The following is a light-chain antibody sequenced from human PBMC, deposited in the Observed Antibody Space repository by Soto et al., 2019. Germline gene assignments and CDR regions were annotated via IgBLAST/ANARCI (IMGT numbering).Light chain of an antibody. J-gene: IGKJ4*01. CDR3: QQSDTWPLT. Sequence: EVVMTQSPVGLSVSPGEGATLSCRASQNINSNLAWYQQKPGQAPRLLIHGASTRATGIPARFSGSGSGTEFSLTISSLQSEDFAVYYCQQSDTWPLTFGGGTKVEI. CDR1: QNINSN. V-gene: IGKV3-15*01. CDR2: GAS.